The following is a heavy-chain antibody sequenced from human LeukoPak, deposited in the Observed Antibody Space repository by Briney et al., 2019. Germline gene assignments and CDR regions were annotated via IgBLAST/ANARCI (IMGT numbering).Heavy chain of an antibody. J-gene: IGHJ4*02. Sequence: ASVKVFCKTSGYTFTSYGISWVRQAPGQGLEWMGWISAYNGNTNYAQKLQGRVTMTTDTSTSTAYMELRSLRSDDTAVYYCARAKIVVVPAAFDYWGQGTLVTVSS. D-gene: IGHD2-2*01. V-gene: IGHV1-18*01. CDR2: ISAYNGNT. CDR1: GYTFTSYG. CDR3: ARAKIVVVPAAFDY.